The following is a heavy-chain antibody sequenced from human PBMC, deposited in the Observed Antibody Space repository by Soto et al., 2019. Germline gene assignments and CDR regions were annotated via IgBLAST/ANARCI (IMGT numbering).Heavy chain of an antibody. J-gene: IGHJ6*02. Sequence: GGSLRLSCTASGFTFGDYAMSWFHQAPGKGLEWVGFIRSKAYGGTTEYAASVKGRFTISRDDSKSIAYLQMNSLKTEDTAVYYCTRDWDIVVVPAAGGPYGMDVWGQGTTVTVSS. D-gene: IGHD2-2*01. CDR2: IRSKAYGGTT. V-gene: IGHV3-49*03. CDR1: GFTFGDYA. CDR3: TRDWDIVVVPAAGGPYGMDV.